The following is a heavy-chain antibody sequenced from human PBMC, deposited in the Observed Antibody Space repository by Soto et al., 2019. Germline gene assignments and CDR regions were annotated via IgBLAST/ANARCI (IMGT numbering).Heavy chain of an antibody. V-gene: IGHV3-23*01. J-gene: IGHJ6*02. D-gene: IGHD5-18*01. Sequence: PVGSLRLSCAASGFTFSSYAMSWVRQAPGKGLEWVSAISGSGGSTYYADAVKGRSTISRDNSKNTLYLQMNSLRAEDTAVYYCAKAPKRGDSYGSYYYGMDVWGQGTTVTVSS. CDR1: GFTFSSYA. CDR3: AKAPKRGDSYGSYYYGMDV. CDR2: ISGSGGST.